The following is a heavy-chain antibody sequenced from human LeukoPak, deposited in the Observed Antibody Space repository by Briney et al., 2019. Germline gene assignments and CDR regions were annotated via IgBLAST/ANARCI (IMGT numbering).Heavy chain of an antibody. CDR3: ARSDYGDRYFDY. J-gene: IGHJ4*02. CDR2: INGNGGSA. V-gene: IGHV3-20*03. CDR1: GFTLDDYG. D-gene: IGHD4-17*01. Sequence: GRSLRLSSAVSGFTLDDYGMSRVCQAPGQGLRYVSGINGNGGSAGYADSVKARVAFSCDNAHNSLYLQMNSLRAQDTALYYFARSDYGDRYFDYWGQRTLGSVSS.